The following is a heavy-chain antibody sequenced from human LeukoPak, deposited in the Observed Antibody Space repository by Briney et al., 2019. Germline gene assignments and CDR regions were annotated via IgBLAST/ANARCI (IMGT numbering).Heavy chain of an antibody. J-gene: IGHJ4*02. CDR2: ISGSGVTT. D-gene: IGHD3-10*01. CDR3: AKDRDYYLVGFFDY. CDR1: GFTFSSYA. V-gene: IGHV3-23*01. Sequence: PGGSLRLSCAASGFTFSSYAMSWVRQPPGKGLEWVSAISGSGVTTYYTDSVKGRFTISRDNSKNTLYLQMNSLRAEDTALYYCAKDRDYYLVGFFDYWGQGTLVTVSS.